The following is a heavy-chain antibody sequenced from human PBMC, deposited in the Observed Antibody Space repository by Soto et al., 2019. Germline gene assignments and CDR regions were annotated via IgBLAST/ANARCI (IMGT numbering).Heavy chain of an antibody. V-gene: IGHV1-58*01. J-gene: IGHJ3*02. D-gene: IGHD5-12*01. CDR3: AADLARLPDAFDI. CDR2: IVVDSGNT. Sequence: GASVKVSYKASGFTFINSAVQWVRQARGQRLEWIGWIVVDSGNTNYAQKFQERVTITRDMSTSTSYMKLSSLRSEDTAVYYCAADLARLPDAFDIWGQGTMVTVSS. CDR1: GFTFINSA.